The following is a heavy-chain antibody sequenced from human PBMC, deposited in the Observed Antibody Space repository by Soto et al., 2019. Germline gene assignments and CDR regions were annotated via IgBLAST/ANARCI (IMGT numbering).Heavy chain of an antibody. Sequence: QVQLVQSGTEVKKPGASVNVSCKAFGYTFTSYGFSWVRQVPGQGLEWLGWISAFNGDTQYAQTMKGRLTVTTDTSTTTVHMELRSLTPADTAVYYCPREAGWQRMVPYDWGQGTLVTVS. CDR3: PREAGWQRMVPYD. V-gene: IGHV1-18*04. D-gene: IGHD6-25*01. CDR2: ISAFNGDT. J-gene: IGHJ4*02. CDR1: GYTFTSYG.